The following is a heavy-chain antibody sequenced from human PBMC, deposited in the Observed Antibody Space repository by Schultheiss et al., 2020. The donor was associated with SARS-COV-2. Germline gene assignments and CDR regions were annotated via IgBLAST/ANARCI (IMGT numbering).Heavy chain of an antibody. J-gene: IGHJ3*02. V-gene: IGHV4-34*01. CDR3: ARKTQLLYAFDI. CDR2: INHSGST. CDR1: GGSFSGYY. Sequence: WETLSLTCAVYGGSFSGYYWSWIRQPPGKGLEWIGEINHSGSTNYNPSLKSRVTISVDTSKNQFSLKLSSVTAADTAVYYCARKTQLLYAFDIWGQGTMVTVSS. D-gene: IGHD2-2*01.